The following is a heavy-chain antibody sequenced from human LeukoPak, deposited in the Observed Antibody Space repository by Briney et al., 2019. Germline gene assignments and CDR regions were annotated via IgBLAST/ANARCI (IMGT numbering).Heavy chain of an antibody. Sequence: GRSLRLSCAASGFTFSRYGMHWVRQAPGKGLEWVSVISYDGSNKYYVDSVKGRFTISKDNSKNTLYLQMNSLRAEDTAVYYCAKDRDILTGYLDYWGQGTLVTVSS. D-gene: IGHD3-9*01. CDR2: ISYDGSNK. J-gene: IGHJ4*02. CDR3: AKDRDILTGYLDY. V-gene: IGHV3-30*18. CDR1: GFTFSRYG.